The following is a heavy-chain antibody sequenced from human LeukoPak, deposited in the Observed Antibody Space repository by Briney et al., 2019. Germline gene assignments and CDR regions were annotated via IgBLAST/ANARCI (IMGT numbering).Heavy chain of an antibody. CDR1: GFVFSKYA. CDR3: ARDPYSHDSSGFSYFLQY. Sequence: GGSLRLSCVGSGFVFSKYAVHWVRQAPGKGLEWVAVVSYDGDFKLYGDSVKGRFTISRDNSQNMLFLQMNDLRPQGAATYFCARDPYSHDSSGFSYFLQYWGQGTVVTVSS. J-gene: IGHJ4*02. V-gene: IGHV3-30-3*01. D-gene: IGHD6-19*01. CDR2: VSYDGDFK.